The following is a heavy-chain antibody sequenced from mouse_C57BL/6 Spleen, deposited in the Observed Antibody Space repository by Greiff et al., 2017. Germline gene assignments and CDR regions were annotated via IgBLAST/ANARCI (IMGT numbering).Heavy chain of an antibody. CDR3: ARENYGNYGFAY. CDR2: IYPSDSET. D-gene: IGHD2-1*01. V-gene: IGHV1-61*01. CDR1: GYTFTSYW. J-gene: IGHJ3*01. Sequence: QVQLKQPGAELVRPGSSVKLSCKASGYTFTSYWMDWVKQRPGQGLEWIGNIYPSDSETHYNQKFKDKATLTVDKSSSTAYMQLSSLTSEDSAVYYCARENYGNYGFAYWGQGTLVTVSA.